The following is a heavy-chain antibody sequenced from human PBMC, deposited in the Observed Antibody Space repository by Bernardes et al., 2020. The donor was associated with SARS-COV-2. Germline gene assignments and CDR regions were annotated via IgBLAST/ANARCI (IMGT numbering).Heavy chain of an antibody. CDR2: VNPVGGGT. Sequence: ASVKVSCKASGYTFSNFYMHWVRQAPGQGLEWMGFVNPVGGGTSYAPKFQGRITLTRDTSSSTVYMELSSLRSEDTALYYCAKNTGSYGALDFWGQGTLVTVSS. J-gene: IGHJ4*02. CDR1: GYTFSNFY. V-gene: IGHV1-46*01. D-gene: IGHD1-26*01. CDR3: AKNTGSYGALDF.